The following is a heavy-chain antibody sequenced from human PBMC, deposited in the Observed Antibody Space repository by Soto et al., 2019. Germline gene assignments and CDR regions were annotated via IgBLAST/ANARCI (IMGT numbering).Heavy chain of an antibody. V-gene: IGHV3-48*02. J-gene: IGHJ6*02. Sequence: GSLRLSCAASGFTFSSYSMNWVRQAPGKGLEWVSYISSSSSTIYYADSVKGRFTISRDNAKNSLYLQMNSLRDEDTAVYYCARERGLTIFGNYGMDVWGQGTTVTVSS. CDR1: GFTFSSYS. CDR2: ISSSSSTI. CDR3: ARERGLTIFGNYGMDV. D-gene: IGHD3-3*01.